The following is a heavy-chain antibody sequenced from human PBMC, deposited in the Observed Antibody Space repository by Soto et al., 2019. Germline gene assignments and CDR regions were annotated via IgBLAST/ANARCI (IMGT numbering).Heavy chain of an antibody. CDR3: ARGYYDSRGQSNTFDI. D-gene: IGHD3-22*01. CDR2: VYYSGST. Sequence: PSETLSLTXTVSGASISSSYWSWIRQSPGKGLEWIGYVYYSGSTNYNPSLKSRVTISVDTSKNQFSLKLSSVTAADTAVYYCARGYYDSRGQSNTFDIWGQGTMVTVSS. J-gene: IGHJ3*02. V-gene: IGHV4-59*01. CDR1: GASISSSY.